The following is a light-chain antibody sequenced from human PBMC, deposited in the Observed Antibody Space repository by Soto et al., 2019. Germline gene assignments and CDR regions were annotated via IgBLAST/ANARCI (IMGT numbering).Light chain of an antibody. CDR2: EVS. V-gene: IGLV2-14*01. CDR3: SSYTSSSTLVV. CDR1: SSDVGGYNY. Sequence: QCALTQPASVSGSPGQSITISCTGTSSDVGGYNYVSWYQQHPGKAPKLMIYEVSNRPSGVSNRFSDSKSGNTASLTISGLQAEDEADYYCSSYTSSSTLVVFGGGTKLTVL. J-gene: IGLJ2*01.